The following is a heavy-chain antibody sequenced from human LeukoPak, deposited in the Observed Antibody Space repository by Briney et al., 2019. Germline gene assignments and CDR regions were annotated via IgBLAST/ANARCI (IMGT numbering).Heavy chain of an antibody. J-gene: IGHJ3*02. V-gene: IGHV3-21*01. D-gene: IGHD3-22*01. CDR1: GFTFSSYS. CDR3: ARDHYYDSSGLMIDAFDI. Sequence: PGGSLRLSCAASGFTFSSYSMNWVRQAPGKGLEWVSSISSSSSYIYYAASVKGRFTISRDNAKNSLYLQMNSLRAEDTAVYYCARDHYYDSSGLMIDAFDIWGQGTMVTVSS. CDR2: ISSSSSYI.